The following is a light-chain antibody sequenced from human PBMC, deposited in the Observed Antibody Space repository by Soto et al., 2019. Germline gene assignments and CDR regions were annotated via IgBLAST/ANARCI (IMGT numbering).Light chain of an antibody. Sequence: EIVLTQSPCTLSLSPGQRATLSCRASQSVSSGNLAWYQHKPGQAPRLLIYAASSRATGSPDRFSGGGSGTDFTLTISSLQSEDFAVYYCQQYKKWPPITFGQGTRLEIK. CDR1: QSVSSGN. CDR2: AAS. V-gene: IGKV3D-20*02. J-gene: IGKJ5*01. CDR3: QQYKKWPPIT.